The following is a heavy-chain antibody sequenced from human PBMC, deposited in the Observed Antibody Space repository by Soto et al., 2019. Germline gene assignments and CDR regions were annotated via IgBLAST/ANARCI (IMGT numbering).Heavy chain of an antibody. D-gene: IGHD6-19*01. J-gene: IGHJ6*02. CDR2: IIPIFGTA. Sequence: SVKVSCKASGGTFSSYAISWVRQAPGQGLEWMGGIIPIFGTANYAQKFQGRVAITADESTSTAYMELSSLRSEDTAVYYCARGSGYSSGWYRDYYYGMDVWGQGTTVTVSS. CDR1: GGTFSSYA. CDR3: ARGSGYSSGWYRDYYYGMDV. V-gene: IGHV1-69*13.